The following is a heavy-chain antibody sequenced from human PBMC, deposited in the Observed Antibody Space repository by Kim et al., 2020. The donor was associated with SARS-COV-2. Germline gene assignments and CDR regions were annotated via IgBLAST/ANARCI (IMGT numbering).Heavy chain of an antibody. V-gene: IGHV5-51*07. J-gene: IGHJ5*02. Sequence: GESLKISCKGSGYSFTSYWIGWVHQMPGKDLEWMGIIYPGDSDTRYSPSFQGQVTISADKSISTAYLQWSSLKASDTAMYYCARLNYYDSSGYYYWFDPWGQGTLVTVSS. D-gene: IGHD3-22*01. CDR2: IYPGDSDT. CDR3: ARLNYYDSSGYYYWFDP. CDR1: GYSFTSYW.